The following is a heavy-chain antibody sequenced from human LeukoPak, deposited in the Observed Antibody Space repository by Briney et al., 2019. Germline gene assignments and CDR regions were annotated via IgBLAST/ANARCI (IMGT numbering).Heavy chain of an antibody. CDR1: GGSFSGYY. V-gene: IGHV4-34*01. J-gene: IGHJ4*02. CDR2: INHSGST. D-gene: IGHD3-22*01. Sequence: SETLPLTCAVYGGSFSGYYWSWIRQPPGKGLEWIGEINHSGSTNYNPSLKSRVTISVDTSKNQFSLKLSSVTAADTAVYYCARVEVVVVILFWGQGTLVTVSS. CDR3: ARVEVVVVILF.